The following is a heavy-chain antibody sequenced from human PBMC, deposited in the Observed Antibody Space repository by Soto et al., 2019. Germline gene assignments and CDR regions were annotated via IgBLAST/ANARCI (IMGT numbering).Heavy chain of an antibody. J-gene: IGHJ4*02. D-gene: IGHD2-15*01. CDR2: ISYDGSNK. Sequence: QVQLVESGGGVVQPGRSLRLSCAASGFTFSSYGMHWVRQAPGKGLEWVAVISYDGSNKYYADSVKGRFTISRDNSKNTLYLQMNSLRAEDTAVYYCAKHCSGGSCYADWGQGTLVTVSS. CDR1: GFTFSSYG. CDR3: AKHCSGGSCYAD. V-gene: IGHV3-30*18.